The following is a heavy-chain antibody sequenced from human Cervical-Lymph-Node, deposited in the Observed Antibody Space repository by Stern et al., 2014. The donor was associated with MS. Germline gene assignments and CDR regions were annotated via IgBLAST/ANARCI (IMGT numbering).Heavy chain of an antibody. J-gene: IGHJ4*02. D-gene: IGHD3-16*02. CDR3: ARTDTYYDYVWGSYREYYFDY. V-gene: IGHV2-70*01. CDR2: IDWDDDK. Sequence: QITLKESGPALVKPTQTLTLTCTFSGFSLSTSGMCVSWIRQPPGKALEWLSLIDWDDDKFYSKSLKTRLTISKDTSKNQVVLTMTNMDPVDTATYYCARTDTYYDYVWGSYREYYFDYWGQGTLVTVSS. CDR1: GFSLSTSGMC.